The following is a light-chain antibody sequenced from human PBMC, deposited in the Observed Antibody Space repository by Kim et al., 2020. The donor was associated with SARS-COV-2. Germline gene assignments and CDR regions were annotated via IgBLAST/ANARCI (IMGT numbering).Light chain of an antibody. CDR3: QQYKNWPPYT. J-gene: IGKJ2*01. Sequence: EIVMTQSPATLSVSPGERATLSCRAAQSVGSDVAWYQQKPGQAPRLLIYAASTRATGIPARFSGSGSGSEFTLTISSLHSEDSAVYYCQQYKNWPPYTFGQVTKLEI. V-gene: IGKV3-15*01. CDR1: QSVGSD. CDR2: AAS.